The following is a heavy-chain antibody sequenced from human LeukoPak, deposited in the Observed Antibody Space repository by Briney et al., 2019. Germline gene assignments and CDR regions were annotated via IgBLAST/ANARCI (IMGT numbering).Heavy chain of an antibody. Sequence: PGGSLRLSCAASGFTFSSNYMSWVRQAPGKGLEWVSVIYSGGNTYYADSVKGRFTISRDNSRNTLYLQINSLRAEDTAVYYCARELGIGDFDYWGQGTLVTVSS. CDR1: GFTFSSNY. CDR3: ARELGIGDFDY. J-gene: IGHJ4*02. D-gene: IGHD3-16*01. CDR2: IYSGGNT. V-gene: IGHV3-53*01.